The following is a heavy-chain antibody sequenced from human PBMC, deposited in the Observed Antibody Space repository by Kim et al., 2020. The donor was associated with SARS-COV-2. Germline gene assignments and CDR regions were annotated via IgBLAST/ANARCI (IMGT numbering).Heavy chain of an antibody. CDR1: GFTFSSYG. V-gene: IGHV3-30*18. J-gene: IGHJ4*02. Sequence: GGSLRLSCAASGFTFSSYGMHWVRQAPGKGLEWVAVISYDGSNKYYADSVKGRFTISRDNSKNTLYLQMNSLRAEDTAVYYCAKTDSSGYYYRTHFDYWGQGTLVTVSS. CDR3: AKTDSSGYYYRTHFDY. D-gene: IGHD3-22*01. CDR2: ISYDGSNK.